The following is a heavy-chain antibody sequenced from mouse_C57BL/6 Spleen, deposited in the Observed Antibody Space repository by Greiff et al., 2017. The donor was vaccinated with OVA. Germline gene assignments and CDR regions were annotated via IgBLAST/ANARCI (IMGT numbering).Heavy chain of an antibody. Sequence: VQGVESGPELVKPGASVKISCKASGYAFSSSWMNWVKQRPGKGLEWIGRIYPGDGDTNYNGKFKGKATLTADKSSSTAYMQLSSLTSEDSAVYFCARGVYDYDGGAWFAYWGQGTLVTVSA. CDR3: ARGVYDYDGGAWFAY. D-gene: IGHD2-4*01. J-gene: IGHJ3*01. CDR2: IYPGDGDT. CDR1: GYAFSSSW. V-gene: IGHV1-82*01.